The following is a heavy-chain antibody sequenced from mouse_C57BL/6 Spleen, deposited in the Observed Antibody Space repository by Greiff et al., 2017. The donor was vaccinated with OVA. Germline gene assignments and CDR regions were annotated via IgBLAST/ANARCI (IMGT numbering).Heavy chain of an antibody. CDR2: IDPSDSET. D-gene: IGHD1-1*01. V-gene: IGHV1-52*01. CDR1: GYTFTSYW. Sequence: QVQLQQPGAELVRPGSSVKLSCKASGYTFTSYWMHWVKQRPIQGLEWIGNIDPSDSETHYNQKFKDKATLTVDKSSSTAYMQLSSLTSEDSAVYYCARGYYGSSWDYAMDYWGQGTSVTVSS. J-gene: IGHJ4*01. CDR3: ARGYYGSSWDYAMDY.